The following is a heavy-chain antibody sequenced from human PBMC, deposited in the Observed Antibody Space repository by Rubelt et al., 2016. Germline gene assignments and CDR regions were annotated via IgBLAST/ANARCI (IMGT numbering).Heavy chain of an antibody. Sequence: QVQLQQWGAGLLKPSETLSLTCAVYRGSSSGYYWSWIRQPPGKGLEWIGEINPSGSSNSNPSLRSRVTISVDTSKSQFSLTLSSWTAADTAVYYCARGYGSGSYWNYWGQGTLVSVSS. J-gene: IGHJ4*02. CDR1: RGSSSGYY. CDR3: ARGYGSGSYWNY. V-gene: IGHV4-34*01. D-gene: IGHD3-10*01. CDR2: INPSGSS.